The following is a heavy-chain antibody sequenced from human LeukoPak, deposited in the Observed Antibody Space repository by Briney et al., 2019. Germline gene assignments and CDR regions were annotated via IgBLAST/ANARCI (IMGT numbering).Heavy chain of an antibody. V-gene: IGHV3-9*01. CDR1: GFTFDDYA. J-gene: IGHJ4*02. Sequence: PGRSLRLSCAASGFTFDDYAMHWVRQAPGKGLEWVSGISRNSGSIGYADSVKGRFTISRDNATNSLYLQMNSLRAEDTALYYCAKDIATGNRLYYFDYWGQGTLVTVSS. D-gene: IGHD1-14*01. CDR2: ISRNSGSI. CDR3: AKDIATGNRLYYFDY.